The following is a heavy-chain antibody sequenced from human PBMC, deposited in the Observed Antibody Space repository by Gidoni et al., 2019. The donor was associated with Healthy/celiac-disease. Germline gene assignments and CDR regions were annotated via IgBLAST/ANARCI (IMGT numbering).Heavy chain of an antibody. CDR2: IYYSGST. D-gene: IGHD2-15*01. CDR3: AREDIGHFDY. V-gene: IGHV4-59*01. CDR1: GGSISSYY. Sequence: QVQLQESGPGLLQPSETLSLTCTTSGGSISSYYWSWIRQPPGKGLEWIGYIYYSGSTNYNPSLKSRVTISVDTSKNQFSLKLSSVTAADTAVYYCAREDIGHFDYWGQGTLVTVSS. J-gene: IGHJ4*02.